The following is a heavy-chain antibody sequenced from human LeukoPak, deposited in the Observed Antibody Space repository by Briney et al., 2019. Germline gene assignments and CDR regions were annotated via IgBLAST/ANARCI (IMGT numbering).Heavy chain of an antibody. CDR1: GFTFSSYA. CDR3: ATYNWNYGDAFDI. D-gene: IGHD1-7*01. Sequence: GGSLRLSCAASGFTFSSYAMSWVRQAPGKGLEWVSAISGSGGSTYYADSVKGRFTISRDNSKNTLYLQMNSLRAEDTAVYYCATYNWNYGDAFDIWGQGTMVTVSP. CDR2: ISGSGGST. V-gene: IGHV3-23*01. J-gene: IGHJ3*02.